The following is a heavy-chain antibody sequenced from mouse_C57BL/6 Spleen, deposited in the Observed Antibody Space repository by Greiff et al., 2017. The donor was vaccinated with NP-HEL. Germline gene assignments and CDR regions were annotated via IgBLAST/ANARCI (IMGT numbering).Heavy chain of an antibody. CDR3: ARQGFPYYYCDY. CDR2: IDPSDSYT. D-gene: IGHD1-1*01. V-gene: IGHV1-69*01. Sequence: QVQLQQPGAELVMPGASVKLSCKASGYTFTSYWMHWVKQRPGQGLEWIGEIDPSDSYTNYNQKFKGKSTLTVDKSSSTAYMQLSSLTSEDSAVYYCARQGFPYYYCDYWGQGTTLTVSS. CDR1: GYTFTSYW. J-gene: IGHJ2*01.